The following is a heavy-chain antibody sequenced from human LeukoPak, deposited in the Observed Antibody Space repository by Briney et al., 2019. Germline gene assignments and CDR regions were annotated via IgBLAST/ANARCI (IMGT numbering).Heavy chain of an antibody. V-gene: IGHV4-31*03. CDR3: ARAEYSSSPFDY. Sequence: SETLSLTCTVSGGSISSGGYYWSWIRQHPGKGLEWIGYIYYSGSTCCNPSLKSRVTISVDTSKNQFSLKLSSVTAADTAVYYCARAEYSSSPFDYWGQGTLVTVSS. CDR1: GGSISSGGYY. J-gene: IGHJ4*02. D-gene: IGHD6-6*01. CDR2: IYYSGST.